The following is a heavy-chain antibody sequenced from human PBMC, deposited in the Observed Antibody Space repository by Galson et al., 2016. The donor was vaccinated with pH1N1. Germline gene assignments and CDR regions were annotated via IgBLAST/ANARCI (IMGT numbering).Heavy chain of an antibody. CDR2: IKQDGSET. D-gene: IGHD7-27*01. Sequence: SLRLSCAASGFTFSSYWMSWVRQAPGKGLEWVANIKQDGSETYYVDSVKGRFTISRDNAKNSLYLQMNSLRAEDTALYYCARVRLIMPGDPTGYFDFWGQGALVTVSS. V-gene: IGHV3-7*04. J-gene: IGHJ4*02. CDR1: GFTFSSYW. CDR3: ARVRLIMPGDPTGYFDF.